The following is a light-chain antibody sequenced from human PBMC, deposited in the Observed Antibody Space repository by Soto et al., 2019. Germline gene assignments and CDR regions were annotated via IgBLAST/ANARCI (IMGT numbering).Light chain of an antibody. CDR2: AVS. CDR3: QQLDSYRFT. Sequence: DIQLTQSPSFLSASVGDRVTITCRASQGISSYFAWYQQKPGKAPKLLIYAVSALPSGVPSRFSGSASGTEFTLTISSLQPEDFATYYCQQLDSYRFTFGGGTKVEIK. V-gene: IGKV1-9*01. J-gene: IGKJ4*01. CDR1: QGISSY.